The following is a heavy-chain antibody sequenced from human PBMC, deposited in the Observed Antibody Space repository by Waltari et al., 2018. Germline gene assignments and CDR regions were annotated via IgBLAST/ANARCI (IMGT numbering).Heavy chain of an antibody. CDR1: GGFLNGYY. J-gene: IGHJ5*02. Sequence: QVQLQQWGAGLLKPSETLSLTCAVYGGFLNGYYWTWIRQSPGKGLEWMGDILHSGTTNYNPSLKSRLTLSVDTSKNQISLKVTSVTAADTALYYCARGKRSSSRIYDAWGQGTLVTVSS. CDR3: ARGKRSSSRIYDA. V-gene: IGHV4-34*02. CDR2: ILHSGTT. D-gene: IGHD2-2*01.